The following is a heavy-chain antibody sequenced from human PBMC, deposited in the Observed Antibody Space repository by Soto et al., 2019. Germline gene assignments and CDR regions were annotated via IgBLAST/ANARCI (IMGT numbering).Heavy chain of an antibody. CDR1: GYTFTTFW. CDR3: ARLFCSTTTCDSWFDP. D-gene: IGHD2-2*01. J-gene: IGHJ5*02. Sequence: PGESLKISCTGFGYTFTTFWISWGRQMPGKGLEWMGRIDPRDSYVNYSPSFQGHVTISLDKSISTAYLQWGSLKASDTAMYYCARLFCSTTTCDSWFDPWGQGTLVTVSS. CDR2: IDPRDSYV. V-gene: IGHV5-10-1*01.